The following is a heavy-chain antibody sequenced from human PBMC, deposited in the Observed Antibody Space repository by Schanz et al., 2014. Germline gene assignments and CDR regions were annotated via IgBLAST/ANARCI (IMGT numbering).Heavy chain of an antibody. J-gene: IGHJ4*02. D-gene: IGHD2-15*01. CDR2: IKQDESER. CDR1: GFTFSTYC. CDR3: AKVREWWPYYFDY. V-gene: IGHV3-7*03. Sequence: VQLVESGGGVVQPGGSLRLSCAASGFTFSTYCMSWVRQAPGKGLEWVANIKQDESERSYVDSVKGRFTISRDNAKNSLYLQMNSLRAEDTAVYYCAKVREWWPYYFDYWGQGTLVTVSS.